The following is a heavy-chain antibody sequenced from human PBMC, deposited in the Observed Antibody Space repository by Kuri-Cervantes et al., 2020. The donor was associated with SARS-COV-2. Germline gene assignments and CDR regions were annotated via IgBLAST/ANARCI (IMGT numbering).Heavy chain of an antibody. D-gene: IGHD6-13*01. V-gene: IGHV3-21*01. CDR3: ANWDSSSWETRHY. J-gene: IGHJ4*02. CDR1: GFTFSSYS. Sequence: GGSLRPSCAPSGFTFSSYSMNWVRQAPGKGLEWVSSIISMISYIYYADSVKGRFTISRDNAKNSLYLQMNSLRAEDTAVYYCANWDSSSWETRHYWGQGTLVTVSS. CDR2: IISMISYI.